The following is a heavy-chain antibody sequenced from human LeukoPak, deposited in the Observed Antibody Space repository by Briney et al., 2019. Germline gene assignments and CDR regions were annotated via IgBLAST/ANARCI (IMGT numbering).Heavy chain of an antibody. J-gene: IGHJ4*02. CDR1: GFTFSSYW. CDR3: AREYDFWSGQVFDY. D-gene: IGHD3-3*01. V-gene: IGHV3-7*01. Sequence: GGSLRLSCADSGFTFSSYWMSWVRQAPGKGLEWVANIKQDGSEKYYVDSVKGRFTISRDNAKNSLYLQMNSLRAEDTAVYYCAREYDFWSGQVFDYWGQGTLVTVSS. CDR2: IKQDGSEK.